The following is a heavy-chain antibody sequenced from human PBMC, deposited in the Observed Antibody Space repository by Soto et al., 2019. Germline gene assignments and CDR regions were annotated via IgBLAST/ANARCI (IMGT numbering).Heavy chain of an antibody. CDR3: AKVLSYCSGGSCYSGASEYFQH. Sequence: GGSLRLSCAASGFTFSSYAMSWVRQAPGKGLEWVSAISGSGGSTYYADSVKGRFTISRDNSKNTLYLQMNSLRAEDTAVYYCAKVLSYCSGGSCYSGASEYFQHWGQGTLVTVSS. J-gene: IGHJ1*01. CDR2: ISGSGGST. D-gene: IGHD2-15*01. V-gene: IGHV3-23*01. CDR1: GFTFSSYA.